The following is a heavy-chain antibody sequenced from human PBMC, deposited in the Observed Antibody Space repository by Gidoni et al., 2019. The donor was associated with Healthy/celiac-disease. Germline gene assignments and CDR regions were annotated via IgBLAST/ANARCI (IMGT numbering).Heavy chain of an antibody. J-gene: IGHJ4*02. Sequence: VSLISWDGGSTYYADSVKGRFTISRDNSKNSLYLQMNSLRTEDAALYYCAKDYGSGSYGARFVGYFDYWGQGTLVTVSS. CDR3: AKDYGSGSYGARFVGYFDY. CDR2: ISWDGGST. V-gene: IGHV3-43*01. D-gene: IGHD3-10*01.